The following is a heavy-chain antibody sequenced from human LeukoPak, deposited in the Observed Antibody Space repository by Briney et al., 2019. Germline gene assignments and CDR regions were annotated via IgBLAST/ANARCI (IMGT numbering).Heavy chain of an antibody. CDR2: IYNGGNI. CDR3: AAGPWELDF. CDR1: GVSINTYY. V-gene: IGHV4-4*09. Sequence: PSETLSLTCTVSGVSINTYYASWIRQAPGKGLEFIGFIYNGGNINYNPSLKSRATISVDTSNNQFSLRLTSVTAADTAMYYCAAGPWELDFWGQGTLVTVSS. D-gene: IGHD1-26*01. J-gene: IGHJ4*02.